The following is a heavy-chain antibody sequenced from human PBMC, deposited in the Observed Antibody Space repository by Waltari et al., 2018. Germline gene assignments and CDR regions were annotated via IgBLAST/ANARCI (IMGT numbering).Heavy chain of an antibody. Sequence: EVQLVESGGGLVQPGGSLRVSCRASGFPFSSYWMHWVRQVPGKGLVWVSRINSDGSGTSYADSAKGRFTISRDNAKNTLFLQMNSLRGEDTAVYYCASGNSHAFDLWGQGTMVTVSS. J-gene: IGHJ3*01. CDR1: GFPFSSYW. D-gene: IGHD1-7*01. V-gene: IGHV3-74*01. CDR2: INSDGSGT. CDR3: ASGNSHAFDL.